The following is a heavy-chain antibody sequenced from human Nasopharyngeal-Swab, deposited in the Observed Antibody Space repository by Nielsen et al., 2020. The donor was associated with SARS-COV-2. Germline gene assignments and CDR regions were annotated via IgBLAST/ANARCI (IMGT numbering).Heavy chain of an antibody. V-gene: IGHV4-34*01. CDR2: INHSRST. D-gene: IGHD2-2*01. CDR3: ARGRLTSRTLGWFDP. CDR1: GGSFSGYY. J-gene: IGHJ5*02. Sequence: SETLSLTCAVYGGSFSGYYWSWIRQPPGKGLEWIGEINHSRSTNYNPSLKSRVTISVDTSKNQFSLKLSSVTAADTAVYYCARGRLTSRTLGWFDPWGQGTLDTVSS.